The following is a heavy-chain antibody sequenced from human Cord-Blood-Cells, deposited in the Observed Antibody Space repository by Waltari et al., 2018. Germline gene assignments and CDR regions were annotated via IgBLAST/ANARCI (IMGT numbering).Heavy chain of an antibody. D-gene: IGHD6-13*01. J-gene: IGHJ4*02. CDR3: ARHAPYSSSLYYFDY. Sequence: QLQLEESGPGLVKPSETLSLTCTVPGGSISSSSYYWGWIRQPPGKGLEWIGSIYYSGSTYYNPSLKSRVTISVDTSKNQFSLKLSSVTAADTAVYYCARHAPYSSSLYYFDYWGQGTLVTVSS. CDR1: GGSISSSSYY. CDR2: IYYSGST. V-gene: IGHV4-39*01.